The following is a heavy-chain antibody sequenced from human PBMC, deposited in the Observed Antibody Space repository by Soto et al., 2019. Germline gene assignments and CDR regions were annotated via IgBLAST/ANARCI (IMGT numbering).Heavy chain of an antibody. V-gene: IGHV1-69*02. Sequence: ASVKGSCKASGGTFSSYTISWVRQPPGQGLEWMGRIVPILGIANYAQKCHGRVTITADKSTSTAYMELSSMRSEDTAVYYCARLLSYYYDSSGYSRVGDIWG. D-gene: IGHD3-22*01. J-gene: IGHJ3*02. CDR2: IVPILGIA. CDR3: ARLLSYYYDSSGYSRVGDI. CDR1: GGTFSSYT.